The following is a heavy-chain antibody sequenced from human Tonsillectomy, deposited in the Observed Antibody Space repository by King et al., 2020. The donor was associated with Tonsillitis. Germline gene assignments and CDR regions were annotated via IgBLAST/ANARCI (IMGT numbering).Heavy chain of an antibody. CDR3: ARGRHLWYEMFLFDY. CDR1: GYTFTGYY. CDR2: INPNSGGT. J-gene: IGHJ4*02. Sequence: QVQLVESGAEVKKPGASVKVSCKASGYTFTGYYMHWVRQAPGQGLEWMGWINPNSGGTNYAQKFQGRVTMTRDTSISTAYMELSRLRSDDTAVYYCARGRHLWYEMFLFDYWGQGTLVTVSS. V-gene: IGHV1-2*02. D-gene: IGHD5-18*01.